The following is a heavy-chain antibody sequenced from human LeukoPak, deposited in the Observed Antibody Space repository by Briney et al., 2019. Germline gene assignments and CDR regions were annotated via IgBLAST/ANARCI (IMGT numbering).Heavy chain of an antibody. Sequence: SETLSLTCTVSGGSISSSSYYWGWIRQPPGKGLEWIGSIYYSGSTYYNPSLKSRVTISVDTSKNQFSLKLSSVTAADTAVYYCARGRLRGSSWGGYFDYWGQGTLVTVSS. CDR1: GGSISSSSYY. CDR3: ARGRLRGSSWGGYFDY. CDR2: IYYSGST. J-gene: IGHJ4*02. D-gene: IGHD6-13*01. V-gene: IGHV4-39*07.